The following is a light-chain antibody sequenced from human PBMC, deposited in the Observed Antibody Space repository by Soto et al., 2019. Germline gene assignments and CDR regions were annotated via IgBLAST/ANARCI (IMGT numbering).Light chain of an antibody. CDR2: VAS. V-gene: IGKV3-15*01. Sequence: EIVMTQSPATLSVSPGERATLFCRASQSVGRTLAWYQQKPGQSPRLLVYVASTRANGTPARFSGSGSGTEFTLTISSLQSEDVAVYYCQQYNQWPPYTFGQGTNVEIK. CDR3: QQYNQWPPYT. J-gene: IGKJ2*01. CDR1: QSVGRT.